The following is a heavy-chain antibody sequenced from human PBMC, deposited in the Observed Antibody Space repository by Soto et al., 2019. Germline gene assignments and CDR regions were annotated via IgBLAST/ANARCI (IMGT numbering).Heavy chain of an antibody. CDR1: GAALNSGNYY. J-gene: IGHJ5*02. CDR2: IYVTGAV. V-gene: IGHV4-31*03. Sequence: SETLSLTCSVSGAALNSGNYYWSWIRQVPGKGLEWIGHIYVTGAVDYNPSLRDRITISQDTSERQFSLNLRLVTAADTAVYYCARLRIATNNYKWFGPWGQGTLVTVSS. CDR3: ARLRIATNNYKWFGP. D-gene: IGHD2-21*01.